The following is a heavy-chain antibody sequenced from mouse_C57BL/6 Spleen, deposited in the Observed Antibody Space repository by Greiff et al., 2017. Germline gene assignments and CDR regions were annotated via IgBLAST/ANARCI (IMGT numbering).Heavy chain of an antibody. V-gene: IGHV1-53*01. CDR3: ARDYYDYDRASFAY. Sequence: VQLQQPGTELVKPGASVKLSCKASGYTFTSYWMHWVKQRPGQGLEWIGNINPSNGGTNYTEKFKSKATLTVDKSTSTAYMQLSSLTSEDSAVYYCARDYYDYDRASFAYWGQGTLVTVSA. CDR2: INPSNGGT. CDR1: GYTFTSYW. J-gene: IGHJ3*01. D-gene: IGHD2-4*01.